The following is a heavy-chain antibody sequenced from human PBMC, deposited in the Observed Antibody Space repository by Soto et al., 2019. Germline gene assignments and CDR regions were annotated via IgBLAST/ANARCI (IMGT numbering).Heavy chain of an antibody. D-gene: IGHD3-10*01. CDR3: ARVRGATPHYGMDV. V-gene: IGHV3-74*01. CDR1: GFTFSSYW. CDR2: INSDGSST. J-gene: IGHJ6*02. Sequence: GGSLRLSCAASGFTFSSYWMHWVRQAPGKGLVWVSRINSDGSSTSYADSVKGRFTISRDNAKNTLYLQMNSLRAEDTAVYYCARVRGATPHYGMDVWGQGTTVTVSS.